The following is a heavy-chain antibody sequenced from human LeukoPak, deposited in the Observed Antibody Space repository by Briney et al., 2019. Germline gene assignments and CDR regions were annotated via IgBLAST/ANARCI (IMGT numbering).Heavy chain of an antibody. CDR2: IYPGDSDA. CDR3: ARRPFGRAFDI. Sequence: GESLKISCKASGYSFTSYWIAWVRQMPGKGLEWMGIIYPGDSDARDSPSFQGQVTISADKSISTAYLQWSSLKASDTAMYYCARRPFGRAFDIWGQGTMVTVSS. V-gene: IGHV5-51*01. CDR1: GYSFTSYW. D-gene: IGHD3/OR15-3a*01. J-gene: IGHJ3*02.